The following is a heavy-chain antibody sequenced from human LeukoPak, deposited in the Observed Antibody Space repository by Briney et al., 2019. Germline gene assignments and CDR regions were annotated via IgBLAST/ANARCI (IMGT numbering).Heavy chain of an antibody. Sequence: LPGGSLRLSCAASGFIFSSYEMNWVRQAPGKGLEWISYIGSSGTNKYYADSVNGRFTISRDNAKSSLYLQMNSLRAEDTAVYYCAKTLVLWDNSGWYSLLGYWGQGTLVTVSS. CDR1: GFIFSSYE. J-gene: IGHJ4*02. CDR2: IGSSGTNK. CDR3: AKTLVLWDNSGWYSLLGY. D-gene: IGHD6-19*01. V-gene: IGHV3-48*03.